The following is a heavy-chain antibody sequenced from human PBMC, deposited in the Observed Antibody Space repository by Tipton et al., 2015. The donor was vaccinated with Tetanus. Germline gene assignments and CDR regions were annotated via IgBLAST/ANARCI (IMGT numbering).Heavy chain of an antibody. Sequence: TLSLTCTVSGDSVRRGSYYWGWIRHPPGKELEWIGYIDYSGRTNYNPSLKSRLIISADTSKNQFSLRLSSVTAADTAVYYCVRANYEFPKKGPFDYWGPGSLVIVPS. J-gene: IGHJ4*02. CDR2: IDYSGRT. V-gene: IGHV4-61*01. CDR1: GDSVRRGSYY. CDR3: VRANYEFPKKGPFDY. D-gene: IGHD3-3*01.